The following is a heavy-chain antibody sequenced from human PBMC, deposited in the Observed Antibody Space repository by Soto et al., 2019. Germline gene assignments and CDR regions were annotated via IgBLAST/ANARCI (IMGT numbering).Heavy chain of an antibody. Sequence: GGSLRLSCAASGFIFSTSAINWVRQAPGKGLEWVSVISGSGDSTYYADSVKGRFTISRDNSKNTVYLQMNSLRAEDTAVYYCAKGPPQYTSGGRATPEGYGMDVWGQGTTVTVSS. CDR2: ISGSGDST. J-gene: IGHJ6*02. CDR3: AKGPPQYTSGGRATPEGYGMDV. V-gene: IGHV3-23*01. CDR1: GFIFSTSA. D-gene: IGHD6-19*01.